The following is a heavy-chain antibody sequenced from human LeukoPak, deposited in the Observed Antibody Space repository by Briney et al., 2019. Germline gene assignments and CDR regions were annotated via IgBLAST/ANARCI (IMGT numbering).Heavy chain of an antibody. V-gene: IGHV4-59*08. CDR3: ARHVARKWGELPASFDY. J-gene: IGHJ4*02. D-gene: IGHD3-16*01. CDR1: GGSISSYY. CDR2: IYYSGST. Sequence: PSETLSLTCTVSGGSISSYYWSWIRQPPGKGLEWIGYIYYSGSTNYNPSLKSRVTISVDTSKNQFSLKLSSVTAADTAVYYCARHVARKWGELPASFDYWGQGTLVTVSS.